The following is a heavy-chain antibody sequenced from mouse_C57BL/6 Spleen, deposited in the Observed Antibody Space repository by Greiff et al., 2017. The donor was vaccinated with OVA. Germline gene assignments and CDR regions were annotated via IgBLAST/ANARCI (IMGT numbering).Heavy chain of an antibody. CDR1: GYTFTDYY. Sequence: EVQLQQSGPELVKPGASVKISCKASGYTFTDYYMNWVKQSHGKSLEWIGDINPNNGGTSYNQKFKGKATLTVDKSSSTAYMELRSLTSEDSAVYYCARARGVTGGFAYWGQGTLVTVSA. V-gene: IGHV1-26*01. D-gene: IGHD2-2*01. CDR2: INPNNGGT. J-gene: IGHJ3*01. CDR3: ARARGVTGGFAY.